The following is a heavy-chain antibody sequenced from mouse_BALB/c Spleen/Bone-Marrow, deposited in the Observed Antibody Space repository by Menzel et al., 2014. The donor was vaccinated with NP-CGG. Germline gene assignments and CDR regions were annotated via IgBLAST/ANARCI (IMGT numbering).Heavy chain of an antibody. Sequence: DVQLVESGGGSVQPGGSLRLSCATSGFTFTDYYMSWVRQPPGKALEWLGFIRNKAKGYTTEYSASVEGRFTISRDNSQRILYLQMNTLRAEDSATYYCARDENVGIYWYFDVWGAGTTVIVSS. CDR1: GFTFTDYY. CDR3: ARDENVGIYWYFDV. CDR2: IRNKAKGYTT. V-gene: IGHV7-3*02. J-gene: IGHJ1*01.